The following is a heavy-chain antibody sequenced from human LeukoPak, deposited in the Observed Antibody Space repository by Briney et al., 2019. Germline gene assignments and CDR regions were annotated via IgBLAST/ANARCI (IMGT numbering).Heavy chain of an antibody. Sequence: LSGGSLRLSCAASGFTFSSYWMSWVRQAPEKGLEWVANINQGGSEKYYVDSVKGRLTISRDNAKNSLYLQMYSLRAEDTAVYYCARDETALDSWGQGTLVTVSS. D-gene: IGHD5-18*01. CDR2: INQGGSEK. V-gene: IGHV3-7*01. CDR1: GFTFSSYW. CDR3: ARDETALDS. J-gene: IGHJ4*02.